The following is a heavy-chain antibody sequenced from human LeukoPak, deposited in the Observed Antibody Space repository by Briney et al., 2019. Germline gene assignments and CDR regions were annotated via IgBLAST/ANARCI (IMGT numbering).Heavy chain of an antibody. J-gene: IGHJ4*02. D-gene: IGHD2-15*01. CDR1: GGSISSSSYY. V-gene: IGHV4-39*07. CDR3: AGSGVDDGSGFDY. Sequence: SETLSLTCTVSGGSISSSSYYWGWIRQPPGKGLEWIGSIYYSGSTNYNPSLKSRVTISVDTSKNQFSLKLSSVTAADTAVYYCAGSGVDDGSGFDYWGQGTLVTVSS. CDR2: IYYSGST.